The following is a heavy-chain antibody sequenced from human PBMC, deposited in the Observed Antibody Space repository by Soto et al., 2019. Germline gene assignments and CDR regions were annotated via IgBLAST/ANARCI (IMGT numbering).Heavy chain of an antibody. J-gene: IGHJ4*02. CDR3: ARTDKYNSQSSGWANRFDY. V-gene: IGHV3-23*01. D-gene: IGHD6-19*01. CDR1: GFFFTNYA. CDR2: FTSGGSN. Sequence: EVQLLESGGDLVQPGGSLSPSCAASGFFFTNYAMKWVRQAQGKGPEWVSTFTSGGSNYYRDTVKGRFTISRDNSKNTLYLQMNSLRAEDTAVYYCARTDKYNSQSSGWANRFDYWGQGTLVTVSS.